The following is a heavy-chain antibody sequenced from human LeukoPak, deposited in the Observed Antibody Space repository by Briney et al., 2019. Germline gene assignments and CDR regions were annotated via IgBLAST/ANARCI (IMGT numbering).Heavy chain of an antibody. CDR1: GGSISSYY. J-gene: IGHJ4*02. D-gene: IGHD3-22*01. Sequence: SETLSLTCTVSGGSISSYYWSWIRQPPGKGLEWIGYIYYSGSTNYNPSLKSRVTISVDTSKNQFSLKLSSVTAADTAVYYCARGLGDSSGSYIFDYWGQGTLVTVSS. CDR2: IYYSGST. V-gene: IGHV4-59*12. CDR3: ARGLGDSSGSYIFDY.